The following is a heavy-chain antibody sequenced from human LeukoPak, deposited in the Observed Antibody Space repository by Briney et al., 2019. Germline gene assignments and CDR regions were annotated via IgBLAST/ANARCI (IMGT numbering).Heavy chain of an antibody. Sequence: SETLSLTCTVSGGSISGSSYYWGWIRQPPGKGLECIGSIYYSGSTYYNPSLKSRVTISVDTSKNQFSLKLSSVTAADTAVYYCARLWDSSGDSHFDYWGQGTLVTVSS. CDR3: ARLWDSSGDSHFDY. J-gene: IGHJ4*02. CDR2: IYYSGST. CDR1: GGSISGSSYY. V-gene: IGHV4-39*07. D-gene: IGHD6-19*01.